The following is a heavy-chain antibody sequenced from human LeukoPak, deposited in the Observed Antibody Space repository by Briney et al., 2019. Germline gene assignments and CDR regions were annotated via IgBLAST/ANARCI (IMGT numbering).Heavy chain of an antibody. D-gene: IGHD1-26*01. CDR2: ISHDETHK. J-gene: IGHJ4*02. CDR1: GFTFWTYT. CDR3: AHSGRGYYFDY. V-gene: IGHV3-30-3*01. Sequence: GRSLRLSCAASGFTFWTYTMHWVRQAPGKGLEWVVVISHDETHKYYSDSVKGRFTISRDNAKNSLYLQMNSLRAEDTAVYYCAHSGRGYYFDYWGQGTLVTVSS.